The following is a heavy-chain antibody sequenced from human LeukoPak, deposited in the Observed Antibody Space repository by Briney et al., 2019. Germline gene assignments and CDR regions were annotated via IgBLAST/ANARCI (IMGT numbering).Heavy chain of an antibody. CDR2: ITTSGSNT. D-gene: IGHD3-10*01. J-gene: IGHJ3*02. V-gene: IGHV3-48*03. CDR1: GFTFSRYD. Sequence: GGSLRLSCAASGFTFSRYDMHWVRQGPGKELECVSYITTSGSNTIYADSVRGRFTISRDNAKNSLYLQMHSLRADDRAVYYCAREEASGSGSFAFDIWGPGTMVTVSA. CDR3: AREEASGSGSFAFDI.